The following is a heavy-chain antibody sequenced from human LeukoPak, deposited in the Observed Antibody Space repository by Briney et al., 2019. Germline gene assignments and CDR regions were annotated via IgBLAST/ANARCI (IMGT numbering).Heavy chain of an antibody. J-gene: IGHJ5*02. V-gene: IGHV1-8*01. CDR3: ARVRLAAPAFDP. CDR1: GYTFTSYD. D-gene: IGHD6-13*01. Sequence: ASVKVSCKASGYTFTSYDINWVRQATGQGLEWMGWMNPNSGNTGYAQKFQGRVTMTRNTSISTAYMERSSLRSEDTAVYYCARVRLAAPAFDPWGQGTLVTVSS. CDR2: MNPNSGNT.